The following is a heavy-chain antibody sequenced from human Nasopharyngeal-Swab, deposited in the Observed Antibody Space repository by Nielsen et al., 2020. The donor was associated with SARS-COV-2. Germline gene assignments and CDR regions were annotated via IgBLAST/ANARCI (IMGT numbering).Heavy chain of an antibody. J-gene: IGHJ3*02. CDR3: ARSVGSFYGQGAFDI. CDR1: GFTFSDYY. Sequence: GGSLRLSCAASGFTFSDYYMSWFRQAPGKGLEWVGFIRSKIYSGAPEYAASVKGRFTISRDGAESIAFLQMNSLETEDTGVYYCARSVGSFYGQGAFDIWGQGTMVTVSS. V-gene: IGHV3-71*01. D-gene: IGHD1-26*01. CDR2: IRSKIYSGAP.